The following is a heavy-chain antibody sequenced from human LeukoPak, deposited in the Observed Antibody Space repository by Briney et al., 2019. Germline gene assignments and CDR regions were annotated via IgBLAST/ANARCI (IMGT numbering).Heavy chain of an antibody. J-gene: IGHJ4*02. CDR3: ARDGDSSGYYYSYGY. Sequence: GGSLRLSCAASGFTFSSYSLNWVRQAPGKGLEWVANIKPDGSERYYVDSVKGRFTISRDNAKNSLFLQMNNLRAEDTAVYYCARDGDSSGYYYSYGYWGQGTLVTVSS. D-gene: IGHD3-22*01. CDR2: IKPDGSER. V-gene: IGHV3-7*01. CDR1: GFTFSSYS.